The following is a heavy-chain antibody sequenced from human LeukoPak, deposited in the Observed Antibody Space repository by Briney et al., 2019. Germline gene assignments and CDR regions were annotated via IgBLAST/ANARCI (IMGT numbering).Heavy chain of an antibody. CDR3: AKGLYNSSGYRWDY. CDR2: ISGSGGST. Sequence: GGSLRLSCAASGFTFSSYAMSWARQAPGKGLEWVSAISGSGGSTYYADSVKGRFTISRDNSKNTLYLQMNSLRAEDTAVYYCAKGLYNSSGYRWDYWCQGTLVTVSS. V-gene: IGHV3-23*01. D-gene: IGHD3-22*01. CDR1: GFTFSSYA. J-gene: IGHJ4*02.